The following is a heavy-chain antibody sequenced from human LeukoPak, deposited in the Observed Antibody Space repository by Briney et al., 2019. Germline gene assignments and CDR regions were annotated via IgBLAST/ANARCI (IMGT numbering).Heavy chain of an antibody. V-gene: IGHV4-31*03. CDR2: IYYSGST. J-gene: IGHJ6*03. CDR1: GGSISSGGYY. CDR3: ARDNYAQGYYHLDV. D-gene: IGHD3-16*01. Sequence: SETLSLTCTVSGGSISSGGYYWSWIRQHPGKGLEWIGYIYYSGSTYYTPSLKSRVTISVDTSKNHFSLRLSSVTAADTAVYYCARDNYAQGYYHLDVWGRGTTVTVSS.